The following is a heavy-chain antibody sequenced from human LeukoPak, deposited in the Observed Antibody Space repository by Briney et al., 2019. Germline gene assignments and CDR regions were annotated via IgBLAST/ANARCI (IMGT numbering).Heavy chain of an antibody. CDR3: AKEGRIAAGTGDYFDY. D-gene: IGHD6-13*01. CDR1: GFTSSSYA. Sequence: GGSLRLSCAASGFTSSSYAMGWVRQAPGKGLEGVSRISANGDTIKYADSVKGRFTISRDNAKNTVLLQMNSLRVDDTAVYYCAKEGRIAAGTGDYFDYWGQGTLVTVSS. CDR2: ISANGDTI. V-gene: IGHV3-23*01. J-gene: IGHJ4*02.